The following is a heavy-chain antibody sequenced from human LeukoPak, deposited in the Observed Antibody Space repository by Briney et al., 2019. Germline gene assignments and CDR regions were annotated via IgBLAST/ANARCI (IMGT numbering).Heavy chain of an antibody. CDR1: GGTFSSYA. CDR2: IIPIFGTA. CDR3: AADRDGYYWWYMDV. V-gene: IGHV1-69*05. J-gene: IGHJ6*03. D-gene: IGHD5-24*01. Sequence: ASVKVSCKASGGTFSSYAISWVRQAPGQGLEWMGGIIPIFGTANYAQKFQGRVTMTTDESTSTAYMELSSLRSEDTAVYYCAADRDGYYWWYMDVWGKGTTVTVSS.